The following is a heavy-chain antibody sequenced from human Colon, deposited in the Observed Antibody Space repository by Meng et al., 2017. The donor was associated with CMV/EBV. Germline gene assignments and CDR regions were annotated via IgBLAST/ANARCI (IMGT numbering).Heavy chain of an antibody. Sequence: GSLRLSCAVYGGSFSGYYWSWIRQPPGKGLEWIGEINHSGSTNYNPSLKSRVTISVDTSKNQFSLKLSSVTAADTAVYYCARSPRLYYDFWSGPNGMDVWGQGTTVTVSS. CDR1: GGSFSGYY. D-gene: IGHD3-3*01. V-gene: IGHV4-34*01. CDR3: ARSPRLYYDFWSGPNGMDV. CDR2: INHSGST. J-gene: IGHJ6*02.